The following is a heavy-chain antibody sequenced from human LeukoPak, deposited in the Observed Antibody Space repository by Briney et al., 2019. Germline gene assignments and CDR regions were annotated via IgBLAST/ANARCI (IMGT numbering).Heavy chain of an antibody. V-gene: IGHV1-8*01. CDR2: MNPNTGAT. D-gene: IGHD4/OR15-4a*01. J-gene: IGHJ6*03. CDR1: GYTFTSYD. Sequence: ASVTVSYKAFGYTFTSYDINWVRQATGQGLEWMGWMNPNTGATGYAQKFRGRITITRDTSLTTAYMELSSLTSEDTALYYCARGPAYSEYGVLGYSHYSMSVWGKGTTVTVS. CDR3: ARGPAYSEYGVLGYSHYSMSV.